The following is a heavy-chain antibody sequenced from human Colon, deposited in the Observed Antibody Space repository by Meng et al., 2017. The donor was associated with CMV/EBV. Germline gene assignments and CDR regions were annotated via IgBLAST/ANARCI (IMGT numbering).Heavy chain of an antibody. CDR2: ILKDGSDK. Sequence: VDLGGFGGGLGQPGRSLGLSCSGSGFNLSDYGIHWVRQAPGKAPEWVAFILKDGSDKFYRDSVKGRFTISRDPGKNILHLQMDSLRPEDTAIYYCVRDGDSSNWPLDYWGQGTLVTVSS. CDR3: VRDGDSSNWPLDY. J-gene: IGHJ4*02. D-gene: IGHD6-13*01. V-gene: IGHV3-30*03. CDR1: GFNLSDYG.